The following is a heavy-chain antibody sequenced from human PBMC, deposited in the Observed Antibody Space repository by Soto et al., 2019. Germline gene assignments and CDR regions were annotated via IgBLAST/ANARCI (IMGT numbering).Heavy chain of an antibody. D-gene: IGHD3-22*01. CDR2: IIPIFGTA. CDR3: ARVPYYYDSSGYYRTHYFDY. Sequence: QVQLVQSGAEVKKPGSSVKVSCKASGGTFSSYAISWVRQAPGQGLEWMGGIIPIFGTANYAQKFQGRVTITADESTSKDYMELSSLRSEDTAVYYCARVPYYYDSSGYYRTHYFDYWGQGTLVTVSS. CDR1: GGTFSSYA. J-gene: IGHJ4*02. V-gene: IGHV1-69*01.